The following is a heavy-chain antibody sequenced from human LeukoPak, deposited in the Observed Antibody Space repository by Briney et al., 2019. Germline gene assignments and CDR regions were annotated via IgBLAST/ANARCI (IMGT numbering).Heavy chain of an antibody. D-gene: IGHD3-3*01. CDR3: ARDRAHDFWSGYYPNYYGMDV. V-gene: IGHV3-30*12. Sequence: GGSLRLSCAASGFTFSSYGMYWVRQAPGKGLEWVAVISYDGSNKYYADSVKGRFTISRDNAKNSLYLQMNSLRDEDTAVYYCARDRAHDFWSGYYPNYYGMDVWGQGTTVTVSS. CDR2: ISYDGSNK. J-gene: IGHJ6*02. CDR1: GFTFSSYG.